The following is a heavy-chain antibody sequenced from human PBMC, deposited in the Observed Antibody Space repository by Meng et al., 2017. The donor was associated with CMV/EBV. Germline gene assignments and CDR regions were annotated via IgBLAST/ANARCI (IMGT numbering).Heavy chain of an antibody. CDR1: GYTFTGYY. J-gene: IGHJ4*02. V-gene: IGHV1-2*02. CDR2: INPNSGGT. Sequence: KISCAASGYTFTGYYMHWVRQAPGQGLEWMGWINPNSGGTNYAQKFQGRVTMTRDTSISTAYMELSRLRSDDTAVYYCARDECSSTSCYYYWGQGTLVTVSS. D-gene: IGHD2-2*01. CDR3: ARDECSSTSCYYY.